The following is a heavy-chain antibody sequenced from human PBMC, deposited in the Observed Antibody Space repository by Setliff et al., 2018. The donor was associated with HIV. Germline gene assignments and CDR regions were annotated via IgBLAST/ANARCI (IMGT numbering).Heavy chain of an antibody. CDR2: IYPGDSDT. J-gene: IGHJ6*03. V-gene: IGHV5-51*01. CDR3: ARQHSSGWFNDYDYMDV. Sequence: GESLKISCKGSGYSFTSYWIGWVRQMPGKGLEWMGVIYPGDSDTRYSPSFQGQVTISADKSISTAYLQWSSLKASDTAMYYCARQHSSGWFNDYDYMDVWGKGTTVTVSS. D-gene: IGHD6-19*01. CDR1: GYSFTSYW.